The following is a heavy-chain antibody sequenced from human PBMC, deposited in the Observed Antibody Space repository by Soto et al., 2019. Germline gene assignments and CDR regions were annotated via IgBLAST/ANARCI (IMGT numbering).Heavy chain of an antibody. CDR2: ISAAGDP. J-gene: IGHJ6*02. V-gene: IGHV3-13*05. CDR1: GFTFRNYD. Sequence: EVQLVESGGGLVQPGGSLRLSCEASGFTFRNYDMHWVRQGTGKGLEWVSGISAAGDPDYADSVEGRFTISRENAQTSFFLQMNSLRVGYTAVYYCARTDRDFYGLDVWGQGTTVIVSS. CDR3: ARTDRDFYGLDV.